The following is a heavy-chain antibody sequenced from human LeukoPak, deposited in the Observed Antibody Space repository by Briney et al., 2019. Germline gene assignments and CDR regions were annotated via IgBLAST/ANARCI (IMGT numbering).Heavy chain of an antibody. V-gene: IGHV3-23*01. CDR1: GLTFSSYA. J-gene: IGHJ3*01. D-gene: IGHD2-2*02. CDR2: MSGSGGST. Sequence: RGSLRLSCAASGLTFSSYAMNWVRQAPGNGLEWVLTMSGSGGSTYHTDSGKGRLTTPRDNSKHTTLLPRTRQRTEEPTIYYRARDIPLSTWALGTMVTVSS. CDR3: ARDIPLST.